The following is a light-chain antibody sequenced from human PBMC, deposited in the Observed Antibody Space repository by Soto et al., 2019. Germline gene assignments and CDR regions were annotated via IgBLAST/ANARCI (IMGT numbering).Light chain of an antibody. Sequence: QSALSQPPSASGSPGQSVAISCTGTSSDVGAYNHVSWYQQHPGKAPKLMIFEVTKRPSGVPDRFSGSKSGNTASLTVSGLQDEDEADYYCTSYAGTNNPVIFGGGTKLTVL. CDR3: TSYAGTNNPVI. CDR2: EVT. J-gene: IGLJ2*01. V-gene: IGLV2-8*01. CDR1: SSDVGAYNH.